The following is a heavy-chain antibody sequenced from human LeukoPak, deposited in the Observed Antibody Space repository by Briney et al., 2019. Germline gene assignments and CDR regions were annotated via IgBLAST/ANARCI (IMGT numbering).Heavy chain of an antibody. Sequence: SETLSLTCSVSGTSTNSYYWSWIRLPPGQGLEWIGCVYTSGSTNYNPSLKSRVTISVDTSKNQFSLKLSSVTAADTAVYYCARHGGSGSYYNWFDPWGQGTLVTVSS. CDR3: ARHGGSGSYYNWFDP. V-gene: IGHV4-59*01. J-gene: IGHJ5*02. CDR1: GTSTNSYY. CDR2: VYTSGST. D-gene: IGHD1-26*01.